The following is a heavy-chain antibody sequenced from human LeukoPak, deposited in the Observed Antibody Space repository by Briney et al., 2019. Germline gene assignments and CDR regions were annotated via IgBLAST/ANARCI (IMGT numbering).Heavy chain of an antibody. CDR2: IYYSGST. D-gene: IGHD6-13*01. CDR1: GGSISSYY. Sequence: SETLSLTCTVSGGSISSYYRSWIRQPPGKGLEWIGYIYYSGSTNYNPSLKSRVTISVDTSKDQFSLKLSSVTAADTAVYYCALVVAAAGRGIVFDPWGQGTLVTVSS. CDR3: ALVVAAAGRGIVFDP. J-gene: IGHJ5*02. V-gene: IGHV4-59*01.